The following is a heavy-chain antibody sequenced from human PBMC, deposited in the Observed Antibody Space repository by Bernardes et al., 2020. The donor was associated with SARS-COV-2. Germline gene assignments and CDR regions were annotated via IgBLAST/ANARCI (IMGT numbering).Heavy chain of an antibody. D-gene: IGHD3-10*01. CDR1: GGSINTGSYY. Sequence: SETLSLTCSVSGGSINTGSYYWSWIRQPAGKGLEWIGRVYTSGSPAYSPSLKSRVTMSVDTSRNQFSLNLTSVTAADTAVYYCARHFVRGITGFDHWGQGALVTVSS. V-gene: IGHV4-61*02. CDR3: ARHFVRGITGFDH. CDR2: VYTSGSP. J-gene: IGHJ4*02.